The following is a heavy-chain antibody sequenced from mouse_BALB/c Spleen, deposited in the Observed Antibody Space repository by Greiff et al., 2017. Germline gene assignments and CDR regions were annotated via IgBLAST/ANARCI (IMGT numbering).Heavy chain of an antibody. CDR2: INPSNGGT. D-gene: IGHD1-1*02. CDR1: GYTFTSYY. J-gene: IGHJ2*01. CDR3: TAGGGNYFDY. Sequence: VQRVESGAELVKPGASVKLSCKASGYTFTSYYMYWVKQRPGQGLEWIGGINPSNGGTNFNEKFKSKATLTVDKSSSTAYMQLSSLTSEDSAVYYCTAGGGNYFDYWGQGTTLTVSS. V-gene: IGHV1S81*02.